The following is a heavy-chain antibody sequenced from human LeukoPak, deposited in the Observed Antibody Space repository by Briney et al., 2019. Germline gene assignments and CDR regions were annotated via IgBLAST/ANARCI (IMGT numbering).Heavy chain of an antibody. V-gene: IGHV3-53*01. CDR1: GFTVSSNY. CDR3: ATAELSGAFDI. Sequence: GGSLRLSCAASGFTVSSNYMSWVRQAPGKGLEWVSVIYSGGSTYYADSVKGRFTISRDNSKNTLYLQMNSLRAEDTAVYYCATAELSGAFDIWGQGTMVTVSS. CDR2: IYSGGST. D-gene: IGHD1-26*01. J-gene: IGHJ3*02.